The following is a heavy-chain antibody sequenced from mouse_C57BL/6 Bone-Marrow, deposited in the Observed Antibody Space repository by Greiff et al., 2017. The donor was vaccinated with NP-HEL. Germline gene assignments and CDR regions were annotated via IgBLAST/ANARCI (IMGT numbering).Heavy chain of an antibody. Sequence: VQLQQSGTVLARPGASVKMSCKTSGYTFTSYWMHWVKQRPGQGLEWIGAIYPGNSDTSYNQKFKGKAKLTAVTSASTAYMELSSLTNEDSAVYYCTRPPLLSYAMDYWGQGTSVTVSS. V-gene: IGHV1-5*01. CDR1: GYTFTSYW. CDR2: IYPGNSDT. CDR3: TRPPLLSYAMDY. D-gene: IGHD2-10*01. J-gene: IGHJ4*01.